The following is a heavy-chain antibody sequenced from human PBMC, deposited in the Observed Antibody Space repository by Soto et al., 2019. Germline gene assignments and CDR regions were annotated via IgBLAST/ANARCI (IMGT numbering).Heavy chain of an antibody. CDR1: GGSISSSSYY. V-gene: IGHV4-39*01. CDR3: ARGSVDTVDSSGFYEY. J-gene: IGHJ4*02. CDR2: IYYSGST. Sequence: DTLSLTCIVSGGSISSSSYYWGWIRQPPGKGLEWIGSIYYSGSTYYNPSLKSRVTISVDTSKNQFSLKLTSVTAADRAVYYCARGSVDTVDSSGFYEYWGQGTPVTVSS. D-gene: IGHD3-22*01.